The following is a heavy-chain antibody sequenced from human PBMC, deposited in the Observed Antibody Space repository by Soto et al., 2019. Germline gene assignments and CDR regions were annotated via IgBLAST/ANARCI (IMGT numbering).Heavy chain of an antibody. Sequence: PSETLSLTCTVSGGSISSYYWSWIRQPPGKGLEWIGYIYYSGSTNYNPSLKSRVTISVDTSKNQFSLKLSSVTAADTAVYYCAREPYYYDSSGYYGYYYYGMDVWGQGTTVTVSS. CDR1: GGSISSYY. J-gene: IGHJ6*02. V-gene: IGHV4-59*12. D-gene: IGHD3-22*01. CDR2: IYYSGST. CDR3: AREPYYYDSSGYYGYYYYGMDV.